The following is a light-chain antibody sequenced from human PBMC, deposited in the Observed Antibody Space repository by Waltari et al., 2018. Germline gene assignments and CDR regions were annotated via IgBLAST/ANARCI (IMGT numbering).Light chain of an antibody. CDR2: GES. CDR3: QHYVALPVT. J-gene: IGKJ1*01. V-gene: IGKV3-20*01. Sequence: EIVLTQSPGTLSLSPGDRATLSCRASQSVGRTLAWYQQKPGQAPSLVSYGESIRATGIPDRFSGSGSGTDFSLTISRLEPEDFAVYYCQHYVALPVTFGQGTKVESK. CDR1: QSVGRT.